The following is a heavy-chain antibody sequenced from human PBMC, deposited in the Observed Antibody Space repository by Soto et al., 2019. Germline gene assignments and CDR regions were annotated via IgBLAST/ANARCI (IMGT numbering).Heavy chain of an antibody. CDR1: GGSFSGYY. CDR2: INHSGST. Sequence: SDTLYLTCAVYGGSFSGYYWSWIRQPPGKGLEWIGEINHSGSTNYNPSLKSRVTISVDTSKNQFSLKLSSVTAADTAVYYCARGSSGYKNWFDPWGQGTLVTVSS. CDR3: ARGSSGYKNWFDP. J-gene: IGHJ5*02. V-gene: IGHV4-34*01. D-gene: IGHD5-12*01.